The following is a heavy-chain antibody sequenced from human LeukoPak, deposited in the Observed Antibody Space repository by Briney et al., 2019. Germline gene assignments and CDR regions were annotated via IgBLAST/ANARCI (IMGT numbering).Heavy chain of an antibody. CDR1: GYTFTSYY. CDR2: INPSGGST. J-gene: IGHJ3*01. Sequence: ASVKVSCKASGYTFTSYYMHWVRQAPGQGLEWMGIINPSGGSTSYAQKFQGRVTMTRDTSTNQFSLKLSSVTASDTAMYYCARDVHIYGNAFGVWGQGTMVTVSS. CDR3: ARDVHIYGNAFGV. D-gene: IGHD1-1*01. V-gene: IGHV1-46*01.